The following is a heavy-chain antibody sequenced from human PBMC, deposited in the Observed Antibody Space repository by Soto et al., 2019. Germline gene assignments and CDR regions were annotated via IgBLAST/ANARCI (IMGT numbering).Heavy chain of an antibody. V-gene: IGHV4-30-2*01. J-gene: IGHJ4*02. CDR1: GGSISSGGYS. CDR3: AGGTTTVTTFDY. D-gene: IGHD4-17*01. CDR2: IYHSGST. Sequence: SETLSLTCAVSGGSISSGGYSWSWIRQPPGKGLECIGYIYHSGSTYYNPSLKSRVTISVDRSKNQLSLKLSSVTAADTAVYYCAGGTTTVTTFDYWGQGTLVTVSS.